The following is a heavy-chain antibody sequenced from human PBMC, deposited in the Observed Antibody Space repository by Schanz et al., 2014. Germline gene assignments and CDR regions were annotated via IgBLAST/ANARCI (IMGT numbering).Heavy chain of an antibody. Sequence: EVQLVESGGGLVKPGGSLRLSCAASGFTFSAYAMTWVRQIPGKGLEWVSAISGSGGSTYYADSVKGRFTISRDNSKNTLYLQMNSLRAEDTAVYYCARKMKVGVYGGKGHDSLDIWGQGTMVTVSS. V-gene: IGHV3-23*04. CDR2: ISGSGGST. J-gene: IGHJ3*02. D-gene: IGHD3-22*01. CDR1: GFTFSAYA. CDR3: ARKMKVGVYGGKGHDSLDI.